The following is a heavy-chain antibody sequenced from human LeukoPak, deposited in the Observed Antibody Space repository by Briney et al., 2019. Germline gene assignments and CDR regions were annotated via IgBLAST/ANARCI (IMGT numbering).Heavy chain of an antibody. CDR3: ARQRCSSSWYRACYFDY. CDR1: GFTVSSNY. D-gene: IGHD6-13*01. J-gene: IGHJ4*02. V-gene: IGHV3-33*08. CDR2: IWYDGSNK. Sequence: GGSLRLSCAASGFTVSSNYMNWVRQAPGKGLEWVAVIWYDGSNKYYADSVKGRFTISRDNSKNTLYLQMSSLRAEDTAVYYCARQRCSSSWYRACYFDYWGQGTLVTVSS.